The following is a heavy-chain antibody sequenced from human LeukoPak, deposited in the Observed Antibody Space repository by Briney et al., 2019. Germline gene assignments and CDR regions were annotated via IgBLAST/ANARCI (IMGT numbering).Heavy chain of an antibody. D-gene: IGHD5-18*01. J-gene: IGHJ6*03. V-gene: IGHV4-59*01. CDR1: GGSMTNYY. Sequence: SETLSLTCTVSGGSMTNYYWTWVRQPPGEGLEWLAYIYYYGSTNYNPSLESRLTLTVDTSKNQFSLKLSSVTAADTAVYYCAREGAGSYGFRYIDVWGKGTTVTVS. CDR2: IYYYGST. CDR3: AREGAGSYGFRYIDV.